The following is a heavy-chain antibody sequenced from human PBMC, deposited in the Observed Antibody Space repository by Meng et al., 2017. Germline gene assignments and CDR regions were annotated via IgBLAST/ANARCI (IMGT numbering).Heavy chain of an antibody. CDR2: INPNSGGT. Sequence: QEQLVQAGAEVKRPGASWKVTCKASGYTFTGYDTHWVRQAPGQGLEWMGRINPNSGGTNYAQKFQGRVTMTRDTSISTAYMELSRLRSDDTAVYYCARGDWGSLSFDYWGQGTLVTVSS. CDR3: ARGDWGSLSFDY. CDR1: GYTFTGYD. D-gene: IGHD7-27*01. J-gene: IGHJ4*02. V-gene: IGHV1-2*06.